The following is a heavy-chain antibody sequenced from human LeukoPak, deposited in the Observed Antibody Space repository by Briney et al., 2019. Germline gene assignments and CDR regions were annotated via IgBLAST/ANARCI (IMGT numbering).Heavy chain of an antibody. CDR2: ISSSSSYI. CDR1: GFTFSSYS. CDR3: ATRPGRGATNPFDY. D-gene: IGHD1-26*01. V-gene: IGHV3-21*01. Sequence: MPGWSLRLSCAASGFTFSSYSKNWVRQAPGKGLEWVSSISSSSSYIYYADSVKGRFTISRDNAKNSLYLQMNSLRAEDTAVYYCATRPGRGATNPFDYWGQGTLVTVSS. J-gene: IGHJ4*02.